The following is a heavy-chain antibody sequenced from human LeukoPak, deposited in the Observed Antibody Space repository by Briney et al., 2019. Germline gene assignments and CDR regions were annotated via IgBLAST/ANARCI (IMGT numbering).Heavy chain of an antibody. D-gene: IGHD3-10*01. CDR3: ARDRYYYGSGSYCGIDY. Sequence: SETLSLTCAVFGGSFSGYYWSWVRQPPGKGLEWIGEINHPGSTNFNPPLKSRVTISVDTSKNQFSLKLSSVTAADTAVYYCARDRYYYGSGSYCGIDYWGQGTLVTVSS. CDR1: GGSFSGYY. V-gene: IGHV4-34*01. CDR2: INHPGST. J-gene: IGHJ4*02.